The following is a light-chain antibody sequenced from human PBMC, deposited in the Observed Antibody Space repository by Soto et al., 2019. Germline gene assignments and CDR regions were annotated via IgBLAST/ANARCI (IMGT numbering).Light chain of an antibody. Sequence: QSALTQPASVSGSPGQSITISCTGTSSDVGGYNYVSWYQQHPGIAPKLLIYGVTNRPSGVSTRFSGSKSGNTASLTISGLQAEAEADYYCNSYTSSGTVVFGGGTKLTVL. V-gene: IGLV2-14*01. J-gene: IGLJ3*02. CDR3: NSYTSSGTVV. CDR2: GVT. CDR1: SSDVGGYNY.